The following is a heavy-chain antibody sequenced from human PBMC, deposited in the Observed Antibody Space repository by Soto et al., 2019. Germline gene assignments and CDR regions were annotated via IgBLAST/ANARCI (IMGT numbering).Heavy chain of an antibody. V-gene: IGHV3-33*01. CDR1: GFTFTTYV. J-gene: IGHJ6*02. CDR2: IWYDGSNK. Sequence: QVQLVESGGGVVQPGRSLRLSCAASGFTFTTYVRHWVRQAPGKGLEWMAVIWYDGSNKNYADFVKGRFTISRDNSKNTLYLQMDSLRAEDTAVYYCASDPNPGRYGMDVWGQGTTVTVSS. CDR3: ASDPNPGRYGMDV.